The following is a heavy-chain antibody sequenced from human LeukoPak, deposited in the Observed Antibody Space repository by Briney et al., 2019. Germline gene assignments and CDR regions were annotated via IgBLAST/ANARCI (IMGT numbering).Heavy chain of an antibody. J-gene: IGHJ3*02. CDR3: AKDRHYDFWSGSSDAFDI. Sequence: PGGSLRLSCAASGFTFSSYGMHWVRQAPGKGLEWVAVIWYDGSNKYYADSVKGRFTISRDNSKNTLYLQMNSLRAEDTAVYYCAKDRHYDFWSGSSDAFDIWGQGTMVTVSS. D-gene: IGHD3-3*01. CDR1: GFTFSSYG. CDR2: IWYDGSNK. V-gene: IGHV3-33*06.